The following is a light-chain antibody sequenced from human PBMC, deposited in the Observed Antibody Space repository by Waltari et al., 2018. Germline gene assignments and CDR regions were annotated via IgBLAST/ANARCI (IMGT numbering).Light chain of an antibody. CDR3: RQHNSNALT. CDR1: QLIDTY. CDR2: HSS. V-gene: IGKV1-17*01. Sequence: DIQMTQSPSSLSASVGDRVTITCLASQLIDTYLSWYQQIPEQAPKLLIYHSSPLQTGVPSRISATGSGTEVTLTITSLQPEEFAAYYCRQHNSNALTFGGGTTVEI. J-gene: IGKJ4*01.